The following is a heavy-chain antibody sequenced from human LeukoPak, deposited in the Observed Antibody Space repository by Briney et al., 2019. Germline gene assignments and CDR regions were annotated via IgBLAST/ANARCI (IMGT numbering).Heavy chain of an antibody. CDR1: GGSISSYY. V-gene: IGHV4-4*07. D-gene: IGHD2-8*01. J-gene: IGHJ5*02. CDR2: IYTSGST. Sequence: SETLSLTCTVSGGSISSYYWSWIRQPAGKGLEWIGRIYTSGSTNYNPSLKSRVTMSVDTSKNQFSLKLSSVTAADTAVYYCARGLKIIVYANRWFDPWGQGTLVTVSS. CDR3: ARGLKIIVYANRWFDP.